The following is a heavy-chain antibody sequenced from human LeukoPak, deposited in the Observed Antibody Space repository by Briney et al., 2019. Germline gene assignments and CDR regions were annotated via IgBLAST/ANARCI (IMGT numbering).Heavy chain of an antibody. CDR1: GFTFTNYW. V-gene: IGHV3-74*01. CDR2: ISPDGSTT. J-gene: IGHJ4*02. Sequence: PGGTLRLSCAASGFTFTNYWMHWVRQAPGKGLVCVSRISPDGSTTNYADSVKGRFTISRDNAENTLYLQMNSLRAEDTAVYYCAVGLPVGKWGQGTLVTVSS. D-gene: IGHD5-12*01. CDR3: AVGLPVGK.